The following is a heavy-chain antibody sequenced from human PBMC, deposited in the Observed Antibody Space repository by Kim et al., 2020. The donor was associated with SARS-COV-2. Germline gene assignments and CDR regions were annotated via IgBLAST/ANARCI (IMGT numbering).Heavy chain of an antibody. CDR1: GYNISNYW. Sequence: GESLKISCEGSGYNISNYWISWVRQMPGKGLEWMGKIDPSDHYIDYSPSFRGHITISIDKSINTAYLQWSSLKASDTAMYYCARPRPPHHGDYGLDVWGQGTTVTVSS. CDR2: IDPSDHYI. D-gene: IGHD4-17*01. V-gene: IGHV5-10-1*01. CDR3: ARPRPPHHGDYGLDV. J-gene: IGHJ6*02.